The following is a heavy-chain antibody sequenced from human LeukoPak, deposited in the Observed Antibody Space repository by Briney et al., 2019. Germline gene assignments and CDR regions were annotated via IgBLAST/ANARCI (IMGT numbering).Heavy chain of an antibody. Sequence: PGGSLRLSCAASGFTFDDYGMSWVRQAPGKGLEWVSGINWNGGSTGYADSVKGRFTISRDNAKNSLYLQMNSLRAEDTAVYYCARIYYYDSSGSSFEYWGQGTLVTVSS. V-gene: IGHV3-20*04. CDR3: ARIYYYDSSGSSFEY. CDR2: INWNGGST. J-gene: IGHJ4*02. D-gene: IGHD3-22*01. CDR1: GFTFDDYG.